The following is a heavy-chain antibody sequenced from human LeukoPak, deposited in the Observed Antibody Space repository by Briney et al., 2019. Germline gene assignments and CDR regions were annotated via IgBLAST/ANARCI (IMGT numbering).Heavy chain of an antibody. CDR2: IYTSGST. J-gene: IGHJ3*02. CDR3: ARVGVNYYYDSSGYYLAGDAFDI. CDR1: GGSISSGSYY. D-gene: IGHD3-22*01. V-gene: IGHV4-61*02. Sequence: SQTLSITCTVSGGSISSGSYYWSWIRQPSGKGLEWIGRIYTSGSTNYNPSLKRRVTISVDTSKNQFSLKLSSVTAADTAVYYCARVGVNYYYDSSGYYLAGDAFDIWGQGTMVTVSS.